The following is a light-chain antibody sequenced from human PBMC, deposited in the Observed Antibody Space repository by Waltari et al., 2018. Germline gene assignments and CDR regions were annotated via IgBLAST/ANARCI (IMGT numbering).Light chain of an antibody. CDR3: QQIYNAPYT. CDR1: QGINIY. Sequence: DIQMTQSPSSLSASVGDRVTITCRASQGINIYLNCYQQKPGKAPNLLIYGASTLQSGVPSSFSGSVSGTDFTLTISSLQPEDFAIYYCQQIYNAPYTFGQGTNLEIK. J-gene: IGKJ2*01. CDR2: GAS. V-gene: IGKV1-39*01.